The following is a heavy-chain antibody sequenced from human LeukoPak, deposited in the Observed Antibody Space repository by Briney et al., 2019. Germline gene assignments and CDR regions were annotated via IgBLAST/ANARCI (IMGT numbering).Heavy chain of an antibody. Sequence: PGGSLRLSCTASGFTFGDYAMSWVRQAPGKGLEWVGFIRSKAYGGTTEYAASVKGRFTISRDDSKSIAYLQMNSLKTEDTAVYYCTREYSGYDYDYYYGMDVWGQGTTVTVSS. V-gene: IGHV3-49*04. J-gene: IGHJ6*02. CDR2: IRSKAYGGTT. CDR3: TREYSGYDYDYYYGMDV. CDR1: GFTFGDYA. D-gene: IGHD5-12*01.